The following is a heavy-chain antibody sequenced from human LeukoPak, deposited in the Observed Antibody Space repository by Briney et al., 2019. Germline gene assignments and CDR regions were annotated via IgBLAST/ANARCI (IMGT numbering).Heavy chain of an antibody. CDR3: AKVRTMIAVAFDI. V-gene: IGHV3-7*03. J-gene: IGHJ3*02. CDR2: IKQDGSEK. CDR1: GFTFSSYW. Sequence: GGSLRLSCAASGFTFSSYWMSWVRQAPGKGLEWVANIKQDGSEKYYVDSVKGRFTISRDDSKNTLYLQMDSLRAEDTAVYYCAKVRTMIAVAFDIWGQGTMVTVSS. D-gene: IGHD3-22*01.